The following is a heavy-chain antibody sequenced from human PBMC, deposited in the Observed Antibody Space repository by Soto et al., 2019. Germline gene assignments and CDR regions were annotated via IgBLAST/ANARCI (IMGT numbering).Heavy chain of an antibody. CDR2: IYWNDDK. V-gene: IGHV2-5*01. Sequence: QITLKESGPTLVRPTQTLTLTCTFSGFSLSTSGLGVGWIRQPPGKALEWLALIYWNDDKRYSPSLKARLTINKDPSKNQVVLTMTNMDPVDTATYYCAHRPSGWYLFDYWGQGTLVTVSS. CDR3: AHRPSGWYLFDY. J-gene: IGHJ4*02. D-gene: IGHD6-19*01. CDR1: GFSLSTSGLG.